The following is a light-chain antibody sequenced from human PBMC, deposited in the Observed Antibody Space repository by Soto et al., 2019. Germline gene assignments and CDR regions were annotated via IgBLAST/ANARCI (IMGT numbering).Light chain of an antibody. Sequence: QSALTQPASVSGSPGQSITISSTGTSSDAGNYNFVSWYQQHPGKAPKVIIYEDSTRPSGVSNRISGSKSGNTASLTISGLQAEDEADYYCCSYAGSSTSWVFGGGTKVTVL. J-gene: IGLJ3*02. CDR2: EDS. V-gene: IGLV2-23*01. CDR3: CSYAGSSTSWV. CDR1: SSDAGNYNF.